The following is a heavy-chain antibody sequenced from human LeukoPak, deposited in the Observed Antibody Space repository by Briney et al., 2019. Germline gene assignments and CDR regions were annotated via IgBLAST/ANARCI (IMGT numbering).Heavy chain of an antibody. CDR3: IRVSIVGATSSRGLRVVS. Sequence: GGSLRLSCVASGFTFSGSAMHWVRQTSGKGLEWVGRIRSKANNYATAYGASVKGRFTISRDDSKNTAYLQMNSLKTEDTAVDYCIRVSIVGATSSRGLRVVSWGQRTLVTVSS. J-gene: IGHJ5*02. CDR2: IRSKANNYAT. D-gene: IGHD1-26*01. CDR1: GFTFSGSA. V-gene: IGHV3-73*01.